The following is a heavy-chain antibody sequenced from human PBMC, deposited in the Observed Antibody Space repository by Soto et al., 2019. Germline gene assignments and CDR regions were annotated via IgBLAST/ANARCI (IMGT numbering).Heavy chain of an antibody. CDR3: ARDQGGQSGNFIFDN. V-gene: IGHV3-33*01. D-gene: IGHD1-26*01. CDR1: GFTFSDYV. Sequence: GGSLRLSCAAPGFTFSDYVMHWVRQAPGKGLEWVAVIWDRGRDIFYADSVKGRFTISRDNSKNTLYLQMNSLRAEDTAVYYCARDQGGQSGNFIFDNWGQGTLVTVSS. J-gene: IGHJ4*02. CDR2: IWDRGRDI.